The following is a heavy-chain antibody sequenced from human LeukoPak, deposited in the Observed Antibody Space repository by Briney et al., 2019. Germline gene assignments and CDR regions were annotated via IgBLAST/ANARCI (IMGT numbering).Heavy chain of an antibody. CDR2: KYYSGRT. V-gene: IGHV4-59*01. Sequence: TETLSLTCTVSGGSISSYYWSWIRQPPGKGLEWIGYKYYSGRTNYNASLKSRVTIAVDTSKNQPSLKLSSVTAADTAVYYCARGGRNYYGSGSYTPNWFDPWGQGTLVTVSS. D-gene: IGHD3-10*01. CDR3: ARGGRNYYGSGSYTPNWFDP. CDR1: GGSISSYY. J-gene: IGHJ5*02.